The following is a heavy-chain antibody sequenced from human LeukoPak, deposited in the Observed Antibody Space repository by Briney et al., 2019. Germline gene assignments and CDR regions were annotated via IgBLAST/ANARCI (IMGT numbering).Heavy chain of an antibody. D-gene: IGHD4-11*01. J-gene: IGHJ4*02. CDR1: GGSISSYY. CDR2: IYYSGST. V-gene: IGHV4-59*08. Sequence: PSETLSLTCTVSGGSISSYYWSWIRQPPGKGLEWIGYIYYSGSTNYNPSLKSRVTISVDTSKNQFSLKLSSVTAADTAVYYCARSYRRSARMTTVTTYGEFDYWGQGTLVTVSS. CDR3: ARSYRRSARMTTVTTYGEFDY.